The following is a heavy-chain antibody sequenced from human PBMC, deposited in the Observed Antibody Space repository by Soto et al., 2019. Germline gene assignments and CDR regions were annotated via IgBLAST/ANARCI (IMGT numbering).Heavy chain of an antibody. V-gene: IGHV4-39*01. D-gene: IGHD3-10*01. CDR2: IYYSGST. J-gene: IGHJ5*02. CDR1: GGSISSSSYY. CDR3: ARQHAKADYYYGSGSYHYNWFDP. Sequence: SETLSLTCTVSGGSISSSSYYWGWIRQPPGKGLEWIGSIYYSGSTYYNPSLKSRVTISVDTSKNQFSLKLSSVTAADTAVYYCARQHAKADYYYGSGSYHYNWFDPWGQGTLVTVSS.